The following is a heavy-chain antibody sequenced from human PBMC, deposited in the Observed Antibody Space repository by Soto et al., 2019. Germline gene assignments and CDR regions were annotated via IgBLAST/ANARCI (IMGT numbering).Heavy chain of an antibody. V-gene: IGHV3-33*01. CDR1: GFSFNNYG. D-gene: IGHD5-12*01. Sequence: QVQLVESVGGVVQPGGSLRLSCAASGFSFNNYGMHWVRQAPGKGLEWVAVIWYDGNTEDYADSVKGRFTISRDNYKSMWYLKRTSLSAEDRALYSCPGKGEKYSRYDFVSVDWGQGTLVTVSS. J-gene: IGHJ4*02. CDR2: IWYDGNTE. CDR3: PGKGEKYSRYDFVSVD.